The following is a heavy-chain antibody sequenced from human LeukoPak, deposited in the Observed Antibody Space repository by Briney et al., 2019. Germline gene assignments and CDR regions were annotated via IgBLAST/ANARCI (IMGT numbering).Heavy chain of an antibody. CDR3: ARYYYGSGSYRSPFHY. CDR1: GGSISSYY. D-gene: IGHD3-10*01. J-gene: IGHJ4*02. V-gene: IGHV4-59*08. Sequence: SETLSLACTVSGGSISSYYWSWIRQPPGKGLEWIGYIYYSGSTNYNPSLKSRVTISVDTSKNQFSLNLSSVTAADTAVYYCARYYYGSGSYRSPFHYWGQGTLVTVSS. CDR2: IYYSGST.